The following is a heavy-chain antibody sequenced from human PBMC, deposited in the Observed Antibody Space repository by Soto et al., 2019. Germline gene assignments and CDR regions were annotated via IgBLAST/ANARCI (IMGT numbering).Heavy chain of an antibody. D-gene: IGHD2-2*01. V-gene: IGHV4-34*01. J-gene: IGHJ4*02. Sequence: SETLSLTCAVYGGSFSGYYWSWIRQPPGKGLEWIGEINHSGSTNYNPSLKSRVTISVETSKNQFSLKLSSVTAADTAVYYCARGGMVVPAARRGYVDYWGQGTLVTVSS. CDR3: ARGGMVVPAARRGYVDY. CDR1: GGSFSGYY. CDR2: INHSGST.